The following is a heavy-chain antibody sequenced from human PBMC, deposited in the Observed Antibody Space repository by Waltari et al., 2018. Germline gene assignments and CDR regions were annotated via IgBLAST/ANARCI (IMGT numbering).Heavy chain of an antibody. V-gene: IGHV4-39*01. Sequence: QLRLQESGPGLVKPSETLSLTCTVSGGSISSGGYYWGWIRQSPGKGLEWIGSIYYRGGTYYNPTLESRVTISGDTSKNEFSLKLSSVTAADTAVYYCARHWKRSGYRFDPWGQGTLVTVSS. D-gene: IGHD5-12*01. CDR2: IYYRGGT. CDR1: GGSISSGGYY. CDR3: ARHWKRSGYRFDP. J-gene: IGHJ5*02.